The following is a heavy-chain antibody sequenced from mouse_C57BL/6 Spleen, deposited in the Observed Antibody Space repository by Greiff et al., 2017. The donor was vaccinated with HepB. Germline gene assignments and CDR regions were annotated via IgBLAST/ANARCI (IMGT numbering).Heavy chain of an antibody. CDR1: GYTFTSYG. J-gene: IGHJ1*03. CDR3: ANTLDYGSNWYFDV. V-gene: IGHV1-81*01. CDR2: IYPRSGNT. D-gene: IGHD1-1*01. Sequence: VQLQQSGAELARPGASVKLSCKASGYTFTSYGISWVKQRTGQGLEWIGEIYPRSGNTYYNEKFKGKATLTADKSSSTAYMELRSLTSEDSAVYFCANTLDYGSNWYFDVWGTGTTVTVSS.